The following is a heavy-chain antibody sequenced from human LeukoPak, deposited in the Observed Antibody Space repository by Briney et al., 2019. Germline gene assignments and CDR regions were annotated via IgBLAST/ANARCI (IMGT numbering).Heavy chain of an antibody. V-gene: IGHV4-59*08. CDR2: IYYSGST. CDR3: ARSRGYSYGIDY. CDR1: GGSISSYY. Sequence: KPSETLSLTCTVSGGSISSYYWSWIRQPPGKGLEWIGYIYYSGSTNYSPSLKSRVTISVDTSKNQFSLKLSSVTAADTAVYYCARSRGYSYGIDYWGQGTLVTVSS. D-gene: IGHD5-18*01. J-gene: IGHJ4*02.